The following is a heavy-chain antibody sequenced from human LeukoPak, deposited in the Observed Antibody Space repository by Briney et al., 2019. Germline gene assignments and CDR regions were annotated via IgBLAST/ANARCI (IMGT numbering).Heavy chain of an antibody. J-gene: IGHJ4*02. Sequence: GGSLRLSCAASGFTFSSYWMSWVRQAPGKGLEWVGNIKQDGSETYFVDSVKGRFTISRDNAKNSLYLQMNNLRAEDTAVYYCARDAMSRTTDYWGQGTLVTVSS. CDR2: IKQDGSET. CDR1: GFTFSSYW. V-gene: IGHV3-7*01. D-gene: IGHD1-1*01. CDR3: ARDAMSRTTDY.